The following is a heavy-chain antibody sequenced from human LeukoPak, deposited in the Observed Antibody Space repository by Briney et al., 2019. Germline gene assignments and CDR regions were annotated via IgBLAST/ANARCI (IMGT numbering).Heavy chain of an antibody. Sequence: ASVKVSCKASGYTFTGYYMHWVRQAPGQGLEWMGWINANSGGTNYAQKFQDRVTMTRDTSISTAYMELSRLRSDDTAVYYCARSSRYDIWTGYPYWGQGTLVTVSP. CDR1: GYTFTGYY. CDR2: INANSGGT. D-gene: IGHD3-9*01. V-gene: IGHV1-2*02. CDR3: ARSSRYDIWTGYPY. J-gene: IGHJ4*02.